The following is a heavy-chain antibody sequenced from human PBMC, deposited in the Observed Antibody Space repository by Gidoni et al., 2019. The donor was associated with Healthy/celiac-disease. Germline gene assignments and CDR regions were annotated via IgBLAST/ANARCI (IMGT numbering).Heavy chain of an antibody. V-gene: IGHV3-30*04. CDR3: ARAMGERWLHGAAFDI. CDR2: ISYDGSNK. CDR1: GFPFSSYA. J-gene: IGHJ3*02. D-gene: IGHD5-12*01. Sequence: QVQLVESGGGVVQPGRSLRLSCAASGFPFSSYAMHWVRQAPGKGLEWVAVISYDGSNKYYADSVKGRFTISRDNSKNTLYLQMNSLRAEDTAVYYCARAMGERWLHGAAFDIWGQGTMVTVSS.